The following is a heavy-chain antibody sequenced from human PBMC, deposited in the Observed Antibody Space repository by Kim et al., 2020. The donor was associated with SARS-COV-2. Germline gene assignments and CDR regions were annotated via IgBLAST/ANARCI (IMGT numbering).Heavy chain of an antibody. CDR1: GGSISNYY. CDR3: ARGLGDTYYDFWSGYRPYYFDY. J-gene: IGHJ4*02. V-gene: IGHV4-59*01. CDR2: IYYSGST. Sequence: SETLSLTCTVSGGSISNYYWSWIRQPPGKGLEWIGYIYYSGSTNYNPSLKSRVTISVDTSKNQFSLKLSSVTAADAAVYYCARGLGDTYYDFWSGYRPYYFDYWGQGTLVTVSS. D-gene: IGHD3-3*01.